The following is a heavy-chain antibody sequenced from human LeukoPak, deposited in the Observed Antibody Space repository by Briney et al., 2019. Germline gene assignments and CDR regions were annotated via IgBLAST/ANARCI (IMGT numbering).Heavy chain of an antibody. CDR2: IYHSGST. D-gene: IGHD3-10*01. J-gene: IGHJ3*02. V-gene: IGHV4-38-2*02. CDR1: GYSISSGYY. Sequence: SETLSLTCTVSGYSISSGYYWGWIRQPPGKGLEWIGSIYHSGSTYYNPSLKSRVTISVDTSKNQFSLKLSSVTAADTAVYYCARPRGWGDAFDIWGQGTMVTVSS. CDR3: ARPRGWGDAFDI.